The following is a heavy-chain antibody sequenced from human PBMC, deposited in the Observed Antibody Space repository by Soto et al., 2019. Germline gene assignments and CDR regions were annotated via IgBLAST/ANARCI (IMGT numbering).Heavy chain of an antibody. V-gene: IGHV3-23*01. D-gene: IGHD3-3*01. CDR2: ISGSGGST. CDR1: GFTFSSYA. CDR3: AKDPNDFWSYDLDY. Sequence: GGSLRLSCAASGFTFSSYAMSWVRQAPGKGLEWVSAISGSGGSTYYADSVKGRFTISRDNSKNTLYLQMNSLRAEDTAVYYCAKDPNDFWSYDLDYWGQGTLVTVSS. J-gene: IGHJ4*02.